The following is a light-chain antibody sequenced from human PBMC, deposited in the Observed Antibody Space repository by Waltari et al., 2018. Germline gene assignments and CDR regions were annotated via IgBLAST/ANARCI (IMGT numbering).Light chain of an antibody. CDR1: NPNIGKHF. CDR3: AAWDDSLSGQVL. Sequence: QSVLTQPPSASGTPGQRVTISCSGSNPNIGKHFVYWYQQLAGTAPKPLVYRDDQRPSGVPDRFSGSKSGTSASLAITGLRSDDEADYYCAAWDDSLSGQVLFGGGTKLTVL. J-gene: IGLJ3*02. CDR2: RDD. V-gene: IGLV1-47*01.